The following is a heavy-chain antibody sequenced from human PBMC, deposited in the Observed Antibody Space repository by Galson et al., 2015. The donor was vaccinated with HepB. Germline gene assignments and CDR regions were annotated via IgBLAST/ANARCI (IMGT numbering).Heavy chain of an antibody. D-gene: IGHD6-19*01. J-gene: IGHJ4*02. CDR3: ARASRSIAVAGSWGDFDY. V-gene: IGHV3-30*04. Sequence: SLRLSCAASGFTFSNYAMHWVRQAPGKGLEWVAVISFDGLYKYYADSVKGRFTISRDKSKNTLYLQMNSLRVEDTAVYYCARASRSIAVAGSWGDFDYWGQGTLVTVSS. CDR2: ISFDGLYK. CDR1: GFTFSNYA.